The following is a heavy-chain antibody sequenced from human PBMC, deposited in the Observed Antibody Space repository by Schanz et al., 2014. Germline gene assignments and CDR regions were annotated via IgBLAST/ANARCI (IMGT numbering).Heavy chain of an antibody. J-gene: IGHJ3*02. V-gene: IGHV1-69*02. Sequence: QVQLVQSGAEVMKPGSSVKVSCKASGGTFSSYTINWVRQAPGQGLEWMGRIIPMLGITNVAQTFQDRVTITADKSTSTAYMELSSLRSEDTAVYYCARGLGDERWLDLNEAFDIWGQGTIVTVSS. D-gene: IGHD6-19*01. CDR3: ARGLGDERWLDLNEAFDI. CDR1: GGTFSSYT. CDR2: IIPMLGIT.